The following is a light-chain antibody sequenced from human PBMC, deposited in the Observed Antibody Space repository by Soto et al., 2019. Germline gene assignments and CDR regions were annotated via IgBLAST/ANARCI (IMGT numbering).Light chain of an antibody. Sequence: QSVLTQPPSVSGAPGQRVTISCTGSSSNIGAGYDVHWYQQLPGTAPKLLIYGNSNRPSGVPDRFSGSKSGTSASLAITGPQAADEADYYCPSYDSGLSVVFGGGTKLPVL. CDR3: PSYDSGLSVV. J-gene: IGLJ2*01. CDR1: SSNIGAGYD. CDR2: GNS. V-gene: IGLV1-40*01.